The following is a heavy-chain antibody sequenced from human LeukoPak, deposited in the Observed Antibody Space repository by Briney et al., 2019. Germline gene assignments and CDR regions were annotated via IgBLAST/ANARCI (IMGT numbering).Heavy chain of an antibody. CDR2: ISSSSSYI. CDR1: GFTFSSYS. CDR3: AETGDGRGVIPGSLKGFNYYYMGF. Sequence: GGSLRLSCAASGFTFSSYSMNWVRQAPGKGLEWVSSISSSSSYIYYADSVKGRFTISRDNAKNSLYLQMNSLRAEDTAAYYWAETGDGRGVIPGSLKGFNYYYMGFWGKGTTVPVSS. V-gene: IGHV3-21*01. J-gene: IGHJ6*03. D-gene: IGHD2-2*01.